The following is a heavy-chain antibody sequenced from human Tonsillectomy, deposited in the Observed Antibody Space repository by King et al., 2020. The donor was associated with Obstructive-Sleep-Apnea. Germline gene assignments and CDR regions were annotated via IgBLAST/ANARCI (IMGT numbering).Heavy chain of an antibody. CDR3: ARDQGGATKLY. CDR2: INPNSGGT. V-gene: IGHV1-2*02. CDR1: GYTFTDYY. J-gene: IGHJ4*02. Sequence: VQLVESGAEVKKPGASVKVSCKASGYTFTDYYMHWVRQAPGQGLEWMGWINPNSGGTNSAQKFQGRVAMTRDTSISTAYMELSRLRSDDTAVYYCARDQGGATKLYWGQGPLVTVSS. D-gene: IGHD3-16*01.